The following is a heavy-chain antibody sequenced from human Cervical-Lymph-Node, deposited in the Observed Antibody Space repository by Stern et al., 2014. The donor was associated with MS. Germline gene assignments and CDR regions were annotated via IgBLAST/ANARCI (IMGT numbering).Heavy chain of an antibody. D-gene: IGHD4-23*01. CDR1: GLTFSDYY. J-gene: IGHJ4*02. V-gene: IGHV3-11*01. CDR2: ISSTGNTK. Sequence: VHLVESGGGLVKPGRSLRLSCAASGLTFSDYYMSWIRQAPGQGLEWISSISSTGNTKYYPDSLRGRLTISSDDAKSSVYLQIDSLGAADTAVYYCATSLGTYGGNPFDDWGQGTLVTVSS. CDR3: ATSLGTYGGNPFDD.